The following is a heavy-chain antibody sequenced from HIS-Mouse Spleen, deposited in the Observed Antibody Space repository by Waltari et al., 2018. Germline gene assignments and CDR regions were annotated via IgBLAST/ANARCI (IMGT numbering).Heavy chain of an antibody. V-gene: IGHV3-30*18. Sequence: QVQLVESGGGVVQPGRSLRVSCAASGFTFRSYGMHWVRQAPGKGLEWVAVISYEGSNKYYADSVKGRFTISRDNSKNTLYLQMNSLRAEDTAVYYCAKDRGSQFDYWGQGTLVTVSS. CDR2: ISYEGSNK. CDR3: AKDRGSQFDY. D-gene: IGHD1-26*01. J-gene: IGHJ4*02. CDR1: GFTFRSYG.